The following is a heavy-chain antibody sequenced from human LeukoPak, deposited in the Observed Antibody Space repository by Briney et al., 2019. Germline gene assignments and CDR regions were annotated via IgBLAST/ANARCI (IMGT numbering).Heavy chain of an antibody. V-gene: IGHV3-7*01. CDR2: IKQDGSEK. Sequence: PGGSLRLSCAASGFTFSSYWMSWVRQAPGKGLEWVANIKQDGSEKYYVDSVKGRFTISRDNAKNSLYLQMNSLRAEDTAVYYCARATVSTHYYYMDVWGKGTTVTISS. CDR3: ARATVSTHYYYMDV. CDR1: GFTFSSYW. J-gene: IGHJ6*03. D-gene: IGHD4-17*01.